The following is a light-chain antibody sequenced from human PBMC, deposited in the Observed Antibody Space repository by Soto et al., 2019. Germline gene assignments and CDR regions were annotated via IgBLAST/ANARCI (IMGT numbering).Light chain of an antibody. CDR1: QSMGSN. Sequence: EIVMTQSPATMSVSPGERATLSCGASQSMGSNVAWYQQKPGQAPRLLIYGASTRATGTPARFSGSGSGTEFTLTISSLQSEDFAVYYCQQYIRWPLTFGGGTKVDIK. CDR3: QQYIRWPLT. CDR2: GAS. J-gene: IGKJ4*01. V-gene: IGKV3-15*01.